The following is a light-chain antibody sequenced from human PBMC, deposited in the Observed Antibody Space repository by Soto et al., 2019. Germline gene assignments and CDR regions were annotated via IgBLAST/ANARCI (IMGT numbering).Light chain of an antibody. CDR3: QQRSNWPPIT. Sequence: IVLTQSPDTLSLSPGERATLSCRASQSVSSNYIAWYQQRPGQAPRLLIYDASNRATGIPARFSGSGSGTDFTLTISSLEPEDFAVYYCQQRSNWPPITFGQGTRLEIK. CDR1: QSVSSN. V-gene: IGKV3-11*01. J-gene: IGKJ5*01. CDR2: DAS.